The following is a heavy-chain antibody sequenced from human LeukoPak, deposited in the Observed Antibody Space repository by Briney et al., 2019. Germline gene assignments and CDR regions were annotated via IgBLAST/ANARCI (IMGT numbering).Heavy chain of an antibody. V-gene: IGHV4-4*07. D-gene: IGHD3-10*01. J-gene: IGHJ4*02. CDR1: GGSISSYY. CDR2: IYTSGST. Sequence: SETLSLTCTVSGGSISSYYWSWIRQPAGKGLEWIGRIYTSGSTNYNPSLKSRVTMSVDTSKNQFSLKLSSVTAADTAVYFCGGYGSGTYYPFFWGQGTLVTVSS. CDR3: GGYGSGTYYPFF.